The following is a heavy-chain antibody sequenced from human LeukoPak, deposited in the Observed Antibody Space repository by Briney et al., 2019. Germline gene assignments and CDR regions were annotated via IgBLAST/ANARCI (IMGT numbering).Heavy chain of an antibody. Sequence: GGSLRLSCAASGFTVSSSHMTWVRQAVGKGLEWVSFIYSGGDTSYADSVKGRFTISRDNSKNTLYLQMNSLRAEDTAVYYCASGAPRTHSYYDSSEDYWGQGTLVTVSS. CDR3: ASGAPRTHSYYDSSEDY. J-gene: IGHJ4*02. V-gene: IGHV3-53*01. D-gene: IGHD3-22*01. CDR1: GFTVSSSH. CDR2: IYSGGDT.